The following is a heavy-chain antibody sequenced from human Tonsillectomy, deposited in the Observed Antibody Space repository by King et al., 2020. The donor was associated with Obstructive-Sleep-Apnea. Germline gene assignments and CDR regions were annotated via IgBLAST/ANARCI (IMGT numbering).Heavy chain of an antibody. CDR3: ARGGGYFFDY. J-gene: IGHJ4*02. V-gene: IGHV4-4*02. Sequence: QLQESGPGLVKPSVTLSLTCAVSGGSISSNNWWNWVRQPPGKGLEWIGEIFHIGGTNYNPSLKSRVTSSIDKSKNHFSLMLSSVTAADTAVYYCARGGGYFFDYWGQGALFTVSS. CDR2: IFHIGGT. CDR1: GGSISSNNW. D-gene: IGHD3-16*01.